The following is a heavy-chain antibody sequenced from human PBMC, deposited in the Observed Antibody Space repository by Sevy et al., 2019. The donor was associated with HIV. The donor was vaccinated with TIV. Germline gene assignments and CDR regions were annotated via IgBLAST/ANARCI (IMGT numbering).Heavy chain of an antibody. D-gene: IGHD3-10*01. V-gene: IGHV1-2*06. Sequence: ASVKVSCRASGYSFTAYFFHWVRQAPGQGLEWMGRISPNSGGTVYAQNFQGRVTMTRDTSGTTAYMEVTRLKSDDTALYYCARASGPTVGAYFDYWGQGTLVTVSS. J-gene: IGHJ4*02. CDR1: GYSFTAYF. CDR2: ISPNSGGT. CDR3: ARASGPTVGAYFDY.